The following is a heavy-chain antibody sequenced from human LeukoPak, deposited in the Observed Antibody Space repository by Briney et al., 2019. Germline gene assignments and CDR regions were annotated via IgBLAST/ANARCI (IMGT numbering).Heavy chain of an antibody. V-gene: IGHV3-21*01. CDR1: GFTFSSYS. CDR3: ARFGDPSRHDAFDI. Sequence: PGGSLRLSCAASGFTFSSYSMNWVRQAPGKGLEWVSSISSSSSYIYYADSVKGRFTISRDNAKKSLYLQMNSLRAEDTAVYYCARFGDPSRHDAFDIWGQGTMVTVSS. J-gene: IGHJ3*02. D-gene: IGHD2-21*01. CDR2: ISSSSSYI.